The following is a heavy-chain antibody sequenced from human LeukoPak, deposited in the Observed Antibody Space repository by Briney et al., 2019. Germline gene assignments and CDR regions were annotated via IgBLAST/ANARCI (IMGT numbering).Heavy chain of an antibody. J-gene: IGHJ6*03. D-gene: IGHD2-15*01. Sequence: GASVKVSCKASGYTFTSYGISWVRQAPGQGLEWMGGIIPIFGTANYAQKFQGRVTITTDESTSTAYMELSSLRSEDTAVYYCATSLRIVVVVAAKVPYHYYMDVWGKGTTVTVSS. CDR2: IIPIFGTA. V-gene: IGHV1-69*05. CDR3: ATSLRIVVVVAAKVPYHYYMDV. CDR1: GYTFTSYG.